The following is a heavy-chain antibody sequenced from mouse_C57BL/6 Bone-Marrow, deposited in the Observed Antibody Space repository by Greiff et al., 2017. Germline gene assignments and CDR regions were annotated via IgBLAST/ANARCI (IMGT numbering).Heavy chain of an antibody. J-gene: IGHJ4*01. Sequence: VQGVESGGDLVKPGGSLKLSCAASGFTFSSYGMSWVRQTPDKRLEWVATISSGGSYTYYPDSVKGRFTISRDNAKNTLYLQMSSLKSEDTAMYYCAREGNYWGQGTSVTVSS. CDR1: GFTFSSYG. V-gene: IGHV5-6*01. CDR3: AREGNY. CDR2: ISSGGSYT.